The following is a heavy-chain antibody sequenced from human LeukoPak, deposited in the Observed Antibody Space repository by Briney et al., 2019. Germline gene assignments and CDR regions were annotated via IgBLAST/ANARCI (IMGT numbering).Heavy chain of an antibody. Sequence: PGGSLRLSCAASGFTFSNYWMSWVRQAPGKGLEWVANIKQDGSEKYYVDSVKGRFTISRDNAKNSLYLQMNSLRAEDTAVYYCARSNLGAADYWGQGTLVTVSS. CDR2: IKQDGSEK. D-gene: IGHD1-26*01. CDR1: GFTFSNYW. CDR3: ARSNLGAADY. V-gene: IGHV3-7*01. J-gene: IGHJ4*02.